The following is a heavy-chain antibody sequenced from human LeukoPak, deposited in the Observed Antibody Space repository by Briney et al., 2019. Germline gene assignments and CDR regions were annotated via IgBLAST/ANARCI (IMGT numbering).Heavy chain of an antibody. CDR1: GGSISSSSYY. J-gene: IGHJ6*03. CDR2: IYYSGST. CDR3: ARVPKNYEFWSETDYNYMDV. V-gene: IGHV4-39*07. D-gene: IGHD3-3*01. Sequence: PSETLSLTCTVSGGSISSSSYYWGWIRQPPGKGLEWIESIYYSGSTYYNPSLKSRVTISVDTSKNQFSLKLSSVTAADTAVYYCARVPKNYEFWSETDYNYMDVWGKGTTVTVSS.